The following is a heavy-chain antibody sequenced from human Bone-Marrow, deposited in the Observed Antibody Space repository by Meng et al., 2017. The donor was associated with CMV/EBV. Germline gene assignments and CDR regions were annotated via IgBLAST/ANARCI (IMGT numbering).Heavy chain of an antibody. V-gene: IGHV4-39*01. CDR2: IYYSGST. Sequence: QVQLQESGPGLVKPSQTLSLTCTVPGGSISSGGYYWGWIRQPPGKGLEWIGSIYYSGSTYYNPSLKSRVTISVDTSKNQFSLKLSSVTAADTAVYYCARASVVVVTATNWFDPWGQGTLVTVSS. CDR1: GGSISSGGYY. CDR3: ARASVVVVTATNWFDP. J-gene: IGHJ5*02. D-gene: IGHD2-21*02.